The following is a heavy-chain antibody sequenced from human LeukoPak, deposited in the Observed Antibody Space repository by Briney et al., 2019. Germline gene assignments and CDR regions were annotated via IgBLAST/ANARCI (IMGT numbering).Heavy chain of an antibody. D-gene: IGHD2-2*01. CDR2: ISYDGSNK. V-gene: IGHV3-30*01. J-gene: IGHJ4*02. CDR3: ARGYCSSISCYVDY. Sequence: ISYDGSNKYYADSVKGRFPISRDISKNTLYLQMNSLRAEDTAVYYCARGYCSSISCYVDYWGQGTLVTVSS.